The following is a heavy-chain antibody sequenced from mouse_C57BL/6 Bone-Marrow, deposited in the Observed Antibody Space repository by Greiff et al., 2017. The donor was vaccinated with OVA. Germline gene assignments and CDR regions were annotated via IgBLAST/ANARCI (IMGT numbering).Heavy chain of an antibody. V-gene: IGHV10-3*01. J-gene: IGHJ2*01. CDR3: VRDPELPYYFDY. CDR2: IRSKSSNYAT. D-gene: IGHD1-1*01. CDR1: GFTFNTYA. Sequence: EVQGVESGGGLVQPKGSLKLSCAASGFTFNTYAMHWVRQAPGKGLEWVARIRSKSSNYATYYADSVKDRFTISRDDSQSMLYLQMNNLKTEDTAMYYCVRDPELPYYFDYWGQGTTLTVSS.